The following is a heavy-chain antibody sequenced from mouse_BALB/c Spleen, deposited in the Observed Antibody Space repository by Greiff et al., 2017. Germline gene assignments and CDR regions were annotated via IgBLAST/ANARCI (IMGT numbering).Heavy chain of an antibody. V-gene: IGHV5-9-3*01. D-gene: IGHD2-4*01. CDR3: ASMITLFDY. Sequence: VQLKESGGGLVKPGGSLKLSCAASGFTFSSYAMSWVRQTPEKRLEWVATISSGGSYTYYPDSVKGRFTISRDNAKNTLYLQMSSLRSEDTAMYYCASMITLFDYWGQGTTLTVSS. J-gene: IGHJ2*01. CDR1: GFTFSSYA. CDR2: ISSGGSYT.